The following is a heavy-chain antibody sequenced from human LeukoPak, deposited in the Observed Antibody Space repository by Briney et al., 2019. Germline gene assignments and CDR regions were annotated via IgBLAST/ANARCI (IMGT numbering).Heavy chain of an antibody. CDR2: IIPIFGTA. CDR3: ASWKGGNSREGYYYYYMDV. CDR1: GYTLTELS. V-gene: IGHV1-69*05. D-gene: IGHD4-23*01. J-gene: IGHJ6*03. Sequence: SVKVSCKVSGYTLTELSMHWVRQAPGKGLEWMGGIIPIFGTANYAQKFQGRVTITTDESTSTAYMELSSLRSEDTAVYYCASWKGGNSREGYYYYYMDVWGKGTTVTVSS.